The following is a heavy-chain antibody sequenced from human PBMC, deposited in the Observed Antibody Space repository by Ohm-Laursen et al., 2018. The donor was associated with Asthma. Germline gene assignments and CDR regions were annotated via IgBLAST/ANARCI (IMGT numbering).Heavy chain of an antibody. Sequence: SLRLSCSASGFTFRSYAIHWVRQAPGKGLEWVAVSGTYFDGGLKYYADSVNGRFTVSRDDSKNTLYLQMNSLRPDDTAVYYCARDVMEWYLPAFDFWGQGTLVTVSS. CDR2: SGTYFDGGLK. CDR1: GFTFRSYA. V-gene: IGHV3-30-3*01. J-gene: IGHJ4*02. CDR3: ARDVMEWYLPAFDF. D-gene: IGHD3-3*01.